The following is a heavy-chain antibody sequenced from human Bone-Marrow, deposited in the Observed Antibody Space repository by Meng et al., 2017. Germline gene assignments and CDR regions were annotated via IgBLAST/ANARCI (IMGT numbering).Heavy chain of an antibody. V-gene: IGHV3-15*05. J-gene: IGHJ4*02. Sequence: GESLKISCAASGFTFSNAWMSWVRQAPGKGPEWVGRIKSKTDGGTTDYAAPVKGRFTISRDNAKNTLYLQMNSLRAEDTAVYYCARIPAGTGAKGDWGQGTLVTVSS. CDR3: ARIPAGTGAKGD. CDR2: IKSKTDGGTT. D-gene: IGHD3/OR15-3a*01. CDR1: GFTFSNAW.